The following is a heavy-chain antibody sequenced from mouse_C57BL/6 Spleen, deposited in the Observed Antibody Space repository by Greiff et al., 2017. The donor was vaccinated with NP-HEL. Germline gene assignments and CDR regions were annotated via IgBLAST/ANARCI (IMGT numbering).Heavy chain of an antibody. CDR3: ARATYGSSPSDV. CDR2: IYPGDGDT. J-gene: IGHJ1*03. D-gene: IGHD1-1*01. Sequence: VQLQQSGPELVKPGASVKISCKASGYAFSSSWMNWVKQRPGKGLEWIGRIYPGDGDTNYNGKFKGKATLTADKSSSTAYMQLSSLTSEDSAVYFCARATYGSSPSDVWGTGTTVTVSS. CDR1: GYAFSSSW. V-gene: IGHV1-82*01.